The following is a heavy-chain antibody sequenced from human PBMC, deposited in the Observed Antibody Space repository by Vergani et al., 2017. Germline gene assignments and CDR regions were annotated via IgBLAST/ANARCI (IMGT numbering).Heavy chain of an antibody. Sequence: DVHLAESGGGFFQPGGSLRLSCSASGFSFNSYWMHWVRQVPGKGLLWVSRIKSDGSITAYADSVKGRFTISRDNSKDTLYLQMNSLRVKDTAIYYCAKARDPNCKGGNCYSYYYGLDLWGQGTTVTVSS. V-gene: IGHV3-74*03. CDR2: IKSDGSIT. J-gene: IGHJ6*02. CDR3: AKARDPNCKGGNCYSYYYGLDL. CDR1: GFSFNSYW. D-gene: IGHD2-21*01.